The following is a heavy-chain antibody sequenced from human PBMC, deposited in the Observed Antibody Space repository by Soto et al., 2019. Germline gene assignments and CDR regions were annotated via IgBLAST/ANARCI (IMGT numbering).Heavy chain of an antibody. CDR3: ARNILGGTTDY. D-gene: IGHD1-7*01. J-gene: IGHJ4*02. V-gene: IGHV1-3*01. Sequence: GASVKVSCKASGYTFTSYYMHWVRQAPGQGLEWMGWINAGKGDTKYPQRFQGRVTITRDTSASTAYMELSSLRSEDTAVYYCARNILGGTTDYWGPGTLVTVS. CDR1: GYTFTSYY. CDR2: INAGKGDT.